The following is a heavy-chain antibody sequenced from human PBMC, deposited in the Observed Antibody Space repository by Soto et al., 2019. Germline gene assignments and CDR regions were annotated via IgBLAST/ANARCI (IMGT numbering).Heavy chain of an antibody. Sequence: QVQLVESGGGVVQPGRSLRLSCAASGFTFSSYGMHWVRQAPGKGLEWVAVISYDGSNKYYADSVKGGFTISRDNSKNTXYXXMTSRRTEDTAVYYCAKVEWWAQRGGRYYCYGMDVWGQGTTVTVSS. CDR2: ISYDGSNK. J-gene: IGHJ6*02. D-gene: IGHD3-3*01. V-gene: IGHV3-30*18. CDR3: AKVEWWAQRGGRYYCYGMDV. CDR1: GFTFSSYG.